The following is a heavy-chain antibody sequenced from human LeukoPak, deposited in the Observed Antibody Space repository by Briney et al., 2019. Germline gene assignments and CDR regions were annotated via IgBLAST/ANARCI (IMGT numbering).Heavy chain of an antibody. V-gene: IGHV5-51*01. D-gene: IGHD6-19*01. J-gene: IGHJ4*02. CDR3: ARHPSYTSGWPLDY. Sequence: GESLKISFQGSGYSFNSYWIGWVRQMPGKGLEWMGIIYLGDSATRYSPSFQGQVTISADKSISTAYLQWSSLKASDTAMYYWARHPSYTSGWPLDYWGQGTLVTVSS. CDR1: GYSFNSYW. CDR2: IYLGDSAT.